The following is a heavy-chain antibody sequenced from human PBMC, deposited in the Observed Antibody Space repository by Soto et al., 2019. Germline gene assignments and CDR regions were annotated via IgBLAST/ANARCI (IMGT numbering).Heavy chain of an antibody. CDR2: FYKSGTT. CDR1: GDSINSYY. V-gene: IGHV4-59*01. J-gene: IGHJ3*02. D-gene: IGHD3-22*01. CDR3: ARTYDNSGPNSGGYAFDI. Sequence: QVQLQESGPGLVKPSETLSFTCTVSGDSINSYYWSWSRQPPGKGLEWIAYFYKSGTTNYNPSLKSRVNISVDTSKNQFSLKLSSVTAADTAVYYCARTYDNSGPNSGGYAFDIWGQGTMLTVSS.